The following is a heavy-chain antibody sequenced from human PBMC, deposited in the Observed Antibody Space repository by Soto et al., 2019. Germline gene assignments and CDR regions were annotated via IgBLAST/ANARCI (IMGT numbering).Heavy chain of an antibody. V-gene: IGHV4-34*01. CDR3: ARGREGARNYGSGSYYNFDY. J-gene: IGHJ4*02. D-gene: IGHD3-10*01. Sequence: SETLSLTCAVYGGSFSGYYWSWIRQPPGKGLEWIGEINHSGSTNYNPSLKSRVTISVDTSKNQFSLKLSSVTAADTAVYYCARGREGARNYGSGSYYNFDYWGQETLVTVSS. CDR1: GGSFSGYY. CDR2: INHSGST.